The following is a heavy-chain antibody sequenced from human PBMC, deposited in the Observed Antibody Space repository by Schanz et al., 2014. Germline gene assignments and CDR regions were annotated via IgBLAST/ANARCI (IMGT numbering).Heavy chain of an antibody. D-gene: IGHD5-12*01. V-gene: IGHV3-23*01. J-gene: IGHJ3*01. CDR3: ARDEGKDGYNLAFDV. CDR1: GFTFSSYA. Sequence: EVQLLASGGGLVQPGGSLRLSCAASGFTFSSYAMSWVRQAPGKGLEWVSAISGSGETTYYADSVKGRFTISRDNSKNMVFLQMNSLRVEDTAIYYCARDEGKDGYNLAFDVWGQGTLVTVSS. CDR2: ISGSGETT.